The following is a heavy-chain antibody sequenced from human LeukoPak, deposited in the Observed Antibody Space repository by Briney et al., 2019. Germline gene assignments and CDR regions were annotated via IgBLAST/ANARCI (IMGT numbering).Heavy chain of an antibody. CDR3: AREDSSGSKDASDI. D-gene: IGHD3-22*01. Sequence: ASVKVSCKASGYTFTGYCMHWVRQAPGQGLEWMGWINPNSGGTNYAQKFQGWVTMTRDTSISTAYMELSRLRSDDTAVYYCAREDSSGSKDASDIWGQGTMVTVSS. CDR2: INPNSGGT. V-gene: IGHV1-2*04. J-gene: IGHJ3*02. CDR1: GYTFTGYC.